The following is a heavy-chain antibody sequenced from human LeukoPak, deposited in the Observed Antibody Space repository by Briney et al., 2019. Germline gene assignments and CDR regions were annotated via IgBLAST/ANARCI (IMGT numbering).Heavy chain of an antibody. J-gene: IGHJ4*02. CDR2: ISGSGGST. CDR1: GFTFSSYA. V-gene: IGHV3-23*01. CDR3: AKVGTMIVVVTSPDY. D-gene: IGHD3-22*01. Sequence: PGGSLRLSCAASGFTFSSYAMSWVRQAPGKGLEWVSGISGSGGSTYYADSVKGRFTISRDNSKNTLYLQMNSLRAEDTVVYYCAKVGTMIVVVTSPDYWGQGTLVTVSS.